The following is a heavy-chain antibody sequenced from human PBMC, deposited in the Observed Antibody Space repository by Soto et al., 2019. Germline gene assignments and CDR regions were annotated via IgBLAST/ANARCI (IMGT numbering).Heavy chain of an antibody. D-gene: IGHD2-2*01. J-gene: IGHJ6*02. CDR2: ISTYNDKT. CDR3: ARGRWSSSSCYGYYYYGLDV. CDR1: GYTFTLHG. Sequence: ASVKVSCKTSGYTFTLHGISWVRQAPGQGIEWMGWISTYNDKTNYAHKFQGRVTMTTDTSTNTAYMELRSLRSDDTAVYYCARGRWSSSSCYGYYYYGLDVLGHRTTVTDS. V-gene: IGHV1-18*04.